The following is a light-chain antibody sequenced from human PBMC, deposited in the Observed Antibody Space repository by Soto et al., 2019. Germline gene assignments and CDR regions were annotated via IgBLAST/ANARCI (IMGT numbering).Light chain of an antibody. CDR3: QQCESFPYT. J-gene: IGKJ2*01. CDR1: QSISSW. Sequence: DIQMTQSPSTLSASGGDRVTITCRASQSISSWLAWYQQKPGKAPKLLIYRASSLEGGVPSRFSGSGSGTEFTLTISSQQPDDFATYYCQQCESFPYTFGQGTKLEI. V-gene: IGKV1-5*03. CDR2: RAS.